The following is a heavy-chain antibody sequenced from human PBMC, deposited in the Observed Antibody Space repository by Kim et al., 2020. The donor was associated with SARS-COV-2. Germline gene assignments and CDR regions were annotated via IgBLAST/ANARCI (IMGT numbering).Heavy chain of an antibody. Sequence: SETLSFTCTVSGGSISPYYWSWIRQPPGKGLEWIGSIYHNGVTTYSPSLESRVTMSVDTSKTQFSLKLKSVTTADAAVYFCARSSVGSGTFQHWGQGTLVTVSS. CDR3: ARSSVGSGTFQH. D-gene: IGHD3-3*01. CDR1: GGSISPYY. CDR2: IYHNGVT. V-gene: IGHV4-59*13. J-gene: IGHJ1*01.